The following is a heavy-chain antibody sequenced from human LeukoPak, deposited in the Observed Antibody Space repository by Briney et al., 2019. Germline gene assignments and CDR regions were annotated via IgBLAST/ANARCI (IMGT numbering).Heavy chain of an antibody. J-gene: IGHJ4*02. Sequence: PGTSLRLSCAASGFTFSSYGMHWVRQAPGKGLEWVAVIWYDGSNKYYADSVKGRFTISRANSKNTLYLQMNSLRAEDTAVYYCAKDHSSSWSNFDYWGQGTLVTVSS. D-gene: IGHD6-13*01. CDR1: GFTFSSYG. CDR2: IWYDGSNK. V-gene: IGHV3-33*06. CDR3: AKDHSSSWSNFDY.